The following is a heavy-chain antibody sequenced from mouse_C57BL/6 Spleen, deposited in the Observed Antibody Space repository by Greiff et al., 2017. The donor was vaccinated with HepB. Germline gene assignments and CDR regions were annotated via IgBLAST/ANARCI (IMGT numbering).Heavy chain of an antibody. D-gene: IGHD1-1*01. CDR2: SRNKANDYTT. J-gene: IGHJ4*01. CDR1: GFTFSDFY. Sequence: EVKLVESGGGLVQSGRSLRLSCATSGFTFSDFYMEWVRQAPGKGLEWIAASRNKANDYTTEYSASVKGRFIVSRDTSQSILYLQMNGLRAEDTAIYYCARDGGGYYEEYYAMDYWGQGASVTVSS. V-gene: IGHV7-1*01. CDR3: ARDGGGYYEEYYAMDY.